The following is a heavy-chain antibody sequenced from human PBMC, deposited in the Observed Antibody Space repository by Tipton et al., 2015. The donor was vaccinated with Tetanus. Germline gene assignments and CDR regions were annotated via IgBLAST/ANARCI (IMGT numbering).Heavy chain of an antibody. J-gene: IGHJ6*02. CDR2: ISTYNDET. V-gene: IGHV1-18*01. D-gene: IGHD1-26*01. CDR3: ARDGRVRLRVGATAYYDHDGMAG. CDR1: GYSFNSYA. Sequence: QLVQSGAEVRKPGASVRVSCKASGYSFNSYAISWVRQAPGQGLEWVGWISTYNDETKYAEKFQGRGTVTKDARTNMAYMELRSLTSDDTAVYFCARDGRVRLRVGATAYYDHDGMAGWGQGTTVTVS.